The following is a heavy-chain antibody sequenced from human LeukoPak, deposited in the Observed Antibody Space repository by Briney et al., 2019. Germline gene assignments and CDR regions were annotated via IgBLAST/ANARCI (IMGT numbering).Heavy chain of an antibody. CDR2: ISTSGSTI. J-gene: IGHJ6*04. CDR3: AELGITMIGGV. Sequence: GGSLRLSCAASGFTFSSYEMNWVRQAPGKGLEWVSYISTSGSTIYYADSVKGRFTISRDNAKNSLYLQMNSLRAEDTAVYYCAELGITMIGGVWGKGTTVTISS. V-gene: IGHV3-48*03. D-gene: IGHD3-10*02. CDR1: GFTFSSYE.